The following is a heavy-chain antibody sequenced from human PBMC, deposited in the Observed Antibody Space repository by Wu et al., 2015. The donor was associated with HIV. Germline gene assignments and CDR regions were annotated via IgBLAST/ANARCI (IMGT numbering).Heavy chain of an antibody. Sequence: QVQLVQSAVEVKKPGASVKVSCKVSGYTFIAYYIHWVRQAPGQGLEWMGWINPDTGDTNYALNFLGRVTLTRDPSIRAAYMELSRLTTDDTAVYFCARVRTHSSGWPHNWFDPWGQGTLVTVSS. V-gene: IGHV1-2*02. D-gene: IGHD6-19*01. J-gene: IGHJ5*02. CDR1: GYTFIAYY. CDR2: INPDTGDT. CDR3: ARVRTHSSGWPHNWFDP.